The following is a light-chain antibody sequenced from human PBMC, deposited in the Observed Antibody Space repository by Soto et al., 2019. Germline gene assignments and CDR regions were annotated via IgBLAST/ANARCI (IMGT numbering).Light chain of an antibody. CDR3: QQYGGSSYT. CDR1: QSVRSNY. Sequence: EIVLTQSPGTLSLSPGERATLSCRASQSVRSNYLAWYQQKPGQAPRLLIYSASSRDTGIPDRFSGTGSGTDFTLTISRLEPEDFAVYYCQQYGGSSYTFGQGTKLEIQ. J-gene: IGKJ2*01. CDR2: SAS. V-gene: IGKV3-20*01.